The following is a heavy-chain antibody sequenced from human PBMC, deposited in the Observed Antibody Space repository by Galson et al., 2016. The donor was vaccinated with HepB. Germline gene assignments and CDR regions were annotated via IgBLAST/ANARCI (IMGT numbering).Heavy chain of an antibody. CDR1: GFTSSSYG. CDR2: ISGSGYNT. D-gene: IGHD6-19*01. J-gene: IGHJ3*02. CDR3: AKSQPGYSSGWYTLPIDAFDI. V-gene: IGHV3-23*01. Sequence: SLRLSCAASGFTSSSYGMHWVRQAPGKGLEWVSTISGSGYNTYYADSVKGRFHISRDNSKNTLYLQMNSLRAEDTAVYYCAKSQPGYSSGWYTLPIDAFDIWGQGTMVTVSS.